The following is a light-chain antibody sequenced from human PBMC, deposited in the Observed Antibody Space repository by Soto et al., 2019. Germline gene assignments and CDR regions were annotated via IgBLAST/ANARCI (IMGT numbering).Light chain of an antibody. CDR3: QQYGDWPRT. CDR1: QSIGNK. CDR2: DAS. Sequence: EIVMTQSPATLSVSPGERGTLSCRASQSIGNKLAWYQQKPGQAPRLLIYDASNTATGIPARFSGGGSGTEFVLSISSLQSEDSPVYYCQQYGDWPRTFGQGTKVEIK. J-gene: IGKJ1*01. V-gene: IGKV3-15*01.